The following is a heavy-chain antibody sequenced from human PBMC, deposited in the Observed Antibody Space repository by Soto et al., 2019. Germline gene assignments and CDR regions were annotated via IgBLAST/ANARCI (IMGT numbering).Heavy chain of an antibody. Sequence: GESLKISCKGSGYSFTSYWIGWVRQMPGNGLEWMGIIYPGDSDTRYSPSFQGQVTISADKSISTAYLQWSSLKASDTAMYYCARSRYYYDSSGYYPGGFDYWGQGTLVTVSS. CDR2: IYPGDSDT. J-gene: IGHJ4*02. D-gene: IGHD3-22*01. CDR1: GYSFTSYW. CDR3: ARSRYYYDSSGYYPGGFDY. V-gene: IGHV5-51*01.